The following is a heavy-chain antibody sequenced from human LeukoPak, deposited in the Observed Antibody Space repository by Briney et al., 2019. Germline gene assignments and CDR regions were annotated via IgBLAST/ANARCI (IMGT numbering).Heavy chain of an antibody. V-gene: IGHV4-38-2*02. J-gene: IGHJ4*02. Sequence: PSETLSLTCTVSGYSISSGYYWGWIRQPPGKGLEWIGSIYHSGSTYYNPSLKSRVTISVDTSKNQFSLKLISVTAADTAVYYCARFATGGLYYFDYWGQGTLVIVSS. CDR1: GYSISSGYY. D-gene: IGHD6-19*01. CDR2: IYHSGST. CDR3: ARFATGGLYYFDY.